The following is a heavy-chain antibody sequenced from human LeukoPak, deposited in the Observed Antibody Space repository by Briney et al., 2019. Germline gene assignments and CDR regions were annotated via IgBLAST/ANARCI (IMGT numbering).Heavy chain of an antibody. V-gene: IGHV4-59*01. J-gene: IGHJ4*02. CDR1: GGSISSDY. D-gene: IGHD2-15*01. Sequence: PSETLSLTCSVSGGSISSDYWSWIRQPPGKGLEWIGYIYYSGSTNYNPSLKSRVTISVDTSKNQFSLKLSSATAADTAVYYCARAFQYCSGGSCPGPFDYWGQGTLVTVSS. CDR3: ARAFQYCSGGSCPGPFDY. CDR2: IYYSGST.